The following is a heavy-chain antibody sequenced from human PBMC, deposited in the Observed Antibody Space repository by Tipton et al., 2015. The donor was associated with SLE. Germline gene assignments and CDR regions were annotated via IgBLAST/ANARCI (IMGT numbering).Heavy chain of an antibody. J-gene: IGHJ4*02. CDR1: GGSLSGHY. V-gene: IGHV4-34*01. CDR3: ARRLRVVTGFDY. Sequence: GLVKPSETLSLTCAVYGGSLSGHYWSWIRQTPGKGLECIGEINHSGSTNYNPSLKSRVTISVDTSKNQFSLKLSSVTAADTAVYYCARRLRVVTGFDYWGQGTLVTVSS. D-gene: IGHD4-23*01. CDR2: INHSGST.